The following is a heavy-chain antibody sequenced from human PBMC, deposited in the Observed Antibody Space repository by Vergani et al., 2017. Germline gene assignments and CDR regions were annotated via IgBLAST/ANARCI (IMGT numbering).Heavy chain of an antibody. J-gene: IGHJ6*02. CDR3: AKEGGSGRSYYYYYGMDV. D-gene: IGHD6-19*01. CDR2: ISGDGGST. CDR1: GFTFDDYA. V-gene: IGHV3-43*02. Sequence: VQLVESGGGVVQPGRSLRLSCAASGFTFDDYAMHWVRQAPGKGLEWVSLISGDGGSTYYADSVKGRFTISRDNSKNSLYLQMNSLRTEDTALYYCAKEGGSGRSYYYYYGMDVWGQGTTVTVSS.